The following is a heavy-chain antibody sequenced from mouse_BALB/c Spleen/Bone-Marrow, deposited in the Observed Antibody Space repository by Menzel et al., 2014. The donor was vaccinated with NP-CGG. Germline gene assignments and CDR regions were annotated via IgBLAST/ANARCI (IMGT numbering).Heavy chain of an antibody. Sequence: EVKLMESGGGLVKPGGSLKLSCAASGFNFSSYGMSWVRQTPEKRLEWVASISGGGSYTYFPDSVKGRITISRDNAKNNLYLQMSSLRSEDTALYYCARRDYDWFAYWGQGTLVTVSA. J-gene: IGHJ3*01. V-gene: IGHV5-9-2*01. CDR3: ARRDYDWFAY. D-gene: IGHD2-4*01. CDR2: ISGGGSYT. CDR1: GFNFSSYG.